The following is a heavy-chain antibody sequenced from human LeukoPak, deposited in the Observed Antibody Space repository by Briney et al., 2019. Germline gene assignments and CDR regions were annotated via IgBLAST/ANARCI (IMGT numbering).Heavy chain of an antibody. J-gene: IGHJ6*03. CDR2: ISAYNGNT. D-gene: IGHD2-2*02. Sequence: GASVTVSCKASGYTFTSYGISWVRQAPGQGLEWMGWISAYNGNTNYAQKLQGRVTMTTDTSTSTAYMELRSLRSDDTAVYYCARGDYTLDDYYYMDVWGKGTTVTVSS. V-gene: IGHV1-18*01. CDR3: ARGDYTLDDYYYMDV. CDR1: GYTFTSYG.